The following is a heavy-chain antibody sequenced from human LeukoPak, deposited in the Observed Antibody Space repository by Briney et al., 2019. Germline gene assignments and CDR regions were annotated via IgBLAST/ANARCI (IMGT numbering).Heavy chain of an antibody. D-gene: IGHD5-18*01. CDR2: IYTSGST. V-gene: IGHV4-38-2*02. CDR3: ARGRQGYSYGFDY. Sequence: SETLSLTCTVSGYSISSGHYWGWIRQPPGKELEWIGYIYTSGSTNYNPSLKSRVTISVDTSKNQFSLKLSSVTAADTAVYYCARGRQGYSYGFDYWGQGTLVTVSS. CDR1: GYSISSGHY. J-gene: IGHJ4*02.